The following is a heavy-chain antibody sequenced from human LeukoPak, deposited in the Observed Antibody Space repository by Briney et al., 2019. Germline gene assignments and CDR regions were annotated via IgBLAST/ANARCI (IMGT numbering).Heavy chain of an antibody. Sequence: GGSLRLSCAASGFTFSSYSMNWVRQAPGKGLEWVSSISSSSYIYYADSVKGRFTISRDNAKNSLYLQMNSLRAEDTAVYYCARDCPVTTYYYYYGMDVWGQGTTVTVSS. CDR3: ARDCPVTTYYYYYGMDV. CDR1: GFTFSSYS. D-gene: IGHD4-17*01. V-gene: IGHV3-21*01. CDR2: ISSSSYI. J-gene: IGHJ6*02.